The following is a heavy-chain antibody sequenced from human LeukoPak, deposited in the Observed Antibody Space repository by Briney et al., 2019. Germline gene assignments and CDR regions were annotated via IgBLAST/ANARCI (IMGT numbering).Heavy chain of an antibody. D-gene: IGHD5-24*01. CDR3: AGDVGSGDGHNLDS. CDR1: GYTFTSYD. V-gene: IGHV1-8*03. J-gene: IGHJ5*01. CDR2: MNPNSGNT. Sequence: GASVKVSCKASGYTFTSYDINWVRQATGQGLEWMGWMNPNSGNTGYAQKFQGRVTITRNTSISTAYMELSSLRSEDTAVYYCAGDVGSGDGHNLDSWGHGTLVIVSS.